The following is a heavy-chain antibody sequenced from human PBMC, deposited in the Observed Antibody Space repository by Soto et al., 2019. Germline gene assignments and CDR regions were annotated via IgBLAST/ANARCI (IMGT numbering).Heavy chain of an antibody. CDR1: GFPFSRDG. J-gene: IGHJ4*02. V-gene: IGHV3-30*18. D-gene: IGHD2-8*01. CDR2: ISYDGSHT. Sequence: QVQLVESGGGVVQPGRSLRLSCAASGFPFSRDGMHWVRQAPGKGLEWVAVISYDGSHTYYADSVKGRFTISRENYKNTLYLQMYSVSAEATAVYYWAKKKGLGYCTKGACDSAYFDYWGQGSLVSVSS. CDR3: AKKKGLGYCTKGACDSAYFDY.